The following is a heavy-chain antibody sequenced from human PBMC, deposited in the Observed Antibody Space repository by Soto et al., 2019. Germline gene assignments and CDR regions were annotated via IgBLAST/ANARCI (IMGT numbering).Heavy chain of an antibody. CDR2: IYYSGST. V-gene: IGHV4-59*01. J-gene: IGHJ4*02. Sequence: WIRQPPGKGLEWIGYIYYSGSTNYNPSLKSRVTISVDTSKNQFSLKLSSVTAADTAVYYCASDYYGSGSPVGWGQGTLVTVSS. D-gene: IGHD3-10*01. CDR3: ASDYYGSGSPVG.